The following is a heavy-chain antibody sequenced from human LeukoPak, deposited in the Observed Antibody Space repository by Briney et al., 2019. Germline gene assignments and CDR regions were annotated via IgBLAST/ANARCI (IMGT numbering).Heavy chain of an antibody. CDR3: AREGTAGTNLNWFDP. V-gene: IGHV4-59*01. CDR1: GGSISSYY. J-gene: IGHJ5*02. D-gene: IGHD1-1*01. CDR2: ISYSGST. Sequence: SESLSLTCTVSGGSISSYYWSWIRQPPGKGLEWIGYISYSGSTNFNPSLKSRVTISVDTSKNQFSLKLSSVTAADTAVYYCAREGTAGTNLNWFDPWGQGTLVTVSS.